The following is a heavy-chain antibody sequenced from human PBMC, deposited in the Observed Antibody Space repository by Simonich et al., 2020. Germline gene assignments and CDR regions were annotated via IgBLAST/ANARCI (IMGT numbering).Heavy chain of an antibody. CDR2: VNPSRGGT. V-gene: IGHV1-2*02. CDR3: ARVSGGTAMVASTFDI. D-gene: IGHD5-18*01. Sequence: QVQLLQSGAEVKKPAASVTVSCKASGYTFTGYYRHWLRQAPGQGLGGRGWVNPSRGGTSDAQKFQGRVTMTRDTSISTAYMELSRLRSDDTAVYYCARVSGGTAMVASTFDIWGQGTMVTVSS. CDR1: GYTFTGYY. J-gene: IGHJ3*02.